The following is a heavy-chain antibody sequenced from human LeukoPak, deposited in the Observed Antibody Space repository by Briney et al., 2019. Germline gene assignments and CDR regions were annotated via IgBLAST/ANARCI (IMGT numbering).Heavy chain of an antibody. Sequence: GGSLRLSCAASGFTFDDYAMHWVRQAPGKGLEWVSGISWNSGSIGYADSVKGRFTISRDNAKNSLYLQMNSLRAEDTALYYCAKEGRYCSGGSCYRHWFDPWGQGTLVTVSS. CDR2: ISWNSGSI. CDR1: GFTFDDYA. CDR3: AKEGRYCSGGSCYRHWFDP. D-gene: IGHD2-15*01. J-gene: IGHJ5*02. V-gene: IGHV3-9*01.